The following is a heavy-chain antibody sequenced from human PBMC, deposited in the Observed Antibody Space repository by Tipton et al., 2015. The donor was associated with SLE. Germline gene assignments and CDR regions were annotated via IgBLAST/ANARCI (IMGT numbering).Heavy chain of an antibody. CDR3: ARDELLWFGEFDY. D-gene: IGHD3-10*01. Sequence: QVQLVQSGAEVKKPGASVKVSCKASGYTFTSYGISWVRQAPGQGLEWMGGIIPIFGTANYAQKFQGRVTMTTDTSTSTAYMELRSLRSDDTAVYYYARDELLWFGEFDYWGQGTLVTVSS. CDR1: GYTFTSYG. CDR2: IIPIFGTA. J-gene: IGHJ4*02. V-gene: IGHV1-18*04.